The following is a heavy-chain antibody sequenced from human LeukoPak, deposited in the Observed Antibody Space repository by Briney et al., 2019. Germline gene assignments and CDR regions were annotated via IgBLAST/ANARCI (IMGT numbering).Heavy chain of an antibody. CDR3: AREEAYQHSGYMDV. J-gene: IGHJ6*03. CDR2: IIPIFGTA. V-gene: IGHV1-69*06. CDR1: GGTFSSYA. Sequence: GASVKVSCKASGGTFSSYAISWVRQAPGQGLEWMGGIIPIFGTANYAQKFQGRVTTTADKSTSTAYMELSSLRSEDTAVYYCAREEAYQHSGYMDVWGKGTTVTVSS. D-gene: IGHD2-2*01.